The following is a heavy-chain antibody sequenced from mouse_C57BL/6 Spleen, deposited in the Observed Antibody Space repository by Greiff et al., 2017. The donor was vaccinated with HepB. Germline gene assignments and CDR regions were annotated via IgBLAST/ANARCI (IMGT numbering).Heavy chain of an antibody. CDR1: GYTFTDYE. D-gene: IGHD2-3*01. V-gene: IGHV1-15*01. CDR3: TRWGYSTRAWFAY. J-gene: IGHJ3*01. Sequence: QVQLQQSGAELVRPGASVTLSCKASGYTFTDYEMHWVKQTPVHGLEWIGAIDPETGGTAYNQKFKGKAILTADKSSSTAYMELRSLTSEDSAVYYCTRWGYSTRAWFAYWGQGTLVTVSA. CDR2: IDPETGGT.